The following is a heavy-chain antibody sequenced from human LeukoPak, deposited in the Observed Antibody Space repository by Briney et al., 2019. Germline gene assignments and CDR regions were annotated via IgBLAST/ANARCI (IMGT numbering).Heavy chain of an antibody. V-gene: IGHV4-39*07. D-gene: IGHD6-13*01. J-gene: IGHJ4*02. CDR3: ASSSSWLLFDY. CDR2: IYYSGST. Sequence: SETLSLTCTVSGGSISSSSYYWGWIRQPPGKGLEWIGSIYYSGSTYYNPSLKSRVTISVDTSKNQFSLKLSSVTAADTAVYYCASSSSWLLFDYWGQGTLVTVSS. CDR1: GGSISSSSYY.